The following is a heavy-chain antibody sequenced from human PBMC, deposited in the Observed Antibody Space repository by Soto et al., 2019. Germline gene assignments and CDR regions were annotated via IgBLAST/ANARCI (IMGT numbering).Heavy chain of an antibody. Sequence: SETLSLTCAVYGGSFSGYYWSWIRQPPGKGLEWIGEINHSGSTNYNPSLKSRVTISVDTSKNQFSLKLSSVTAADTAVYYCARGRWSTFDYWGQGAQVTVSS. J-gene: IGHJ4*02. CDR1: GGSFSGYY. D-gene: IGHD2-15*01. V-gene: IGHV4-34*01. CDR2: INHSGST. CDR3: ARGRWSTFDY.